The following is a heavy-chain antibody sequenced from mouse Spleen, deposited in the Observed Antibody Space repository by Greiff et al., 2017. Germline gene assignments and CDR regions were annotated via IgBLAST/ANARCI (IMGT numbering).Heavy chain of an antibody. CDR1: GSTFTDYY. V-gene: IGHV1-19*01. CDR3: ARFYYGSPYAMDY. CDR2: INPYNGES. Sequence: VQLQQSGPVLVKPGASVKMSCKASGSTFTDYYMNWVKQSHGPSLEWIEIINPYNGESSYNQKFKAKSTLTVDKSSSTAYMELNSLTSEDSAVYYCARFYYGSPYAMDYWGQGTSVTVSS. D-gene: IGHD1-1*01. J-gene: IGHJ4*01.